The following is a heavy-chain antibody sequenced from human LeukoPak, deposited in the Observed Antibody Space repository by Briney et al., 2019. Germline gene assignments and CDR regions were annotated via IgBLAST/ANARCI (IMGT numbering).Heavy chain of an antibody. CDR3: ARDPYSGSYGNYYYYFMDV. Sequence: GGSLRLSCAASGFTFSSYNMNWVRQAPGKGLEWVSSITSGSSYIYYADSVKGRFTISRDNAKNSLYLQMNSLRAEDTAVYYCARDPYSGSYGNYYYYFMDVWGKGTTVTISS. D-gene: IGHD1-26*01. J-gene: IGHJ6*03. CDR2: ITSGSSYI. V-gene: IGHV3-21*01. CDR1: GFTFSSYN.